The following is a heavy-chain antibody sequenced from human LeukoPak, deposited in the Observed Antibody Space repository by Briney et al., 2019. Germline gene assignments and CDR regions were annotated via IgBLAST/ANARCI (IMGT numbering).Heavy chain of an antibody. CDR2: IYWDGRT. CDR3: TKDVLAGGLDY. D-gene: IGHD3-3*02. CDR1: GFTFSTYA. V-gene: IGHV3-23*03. J-gene: IGHJ4*01. Sequence: AGGSLRLSCAASGFTFSTYAMSWVRQAPGKGLEWVSGIYWDGRTDCADSVRGRFTTSRDNAKNSLYLQMNSLRVEDTALYYCTKDVLAGGLDYWGPGTLVTVSS.